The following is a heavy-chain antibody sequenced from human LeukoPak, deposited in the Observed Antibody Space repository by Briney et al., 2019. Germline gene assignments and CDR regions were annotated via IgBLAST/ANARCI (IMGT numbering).Heavy chain of an antibody. D-gene: IGHD6-13*01. Sequence: PSETLSLTCAVYGGYFSGYYWSWIRQAPGKGLEWIGEINHSGSTNYNPSLKSRVTISVDTSKNQFSLKLSSVTAADTAVYYCARVPGYSSSWYGYYYMDVWGKGTTVTVSS. V-gene: IGHV4-34*01. CDR1: GGYFSGYY. CDR2: INHSGST. CDR3: ARVPGYSSSWYGYYYMDV. J-gene: IGHJ6*03.